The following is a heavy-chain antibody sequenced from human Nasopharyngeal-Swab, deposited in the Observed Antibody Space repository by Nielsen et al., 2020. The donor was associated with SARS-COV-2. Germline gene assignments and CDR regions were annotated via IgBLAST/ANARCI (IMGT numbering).Heavy chain of an antibody. D-gene: IGHD1-26*01. V-gene: IGHV3-48*03. Sequence: LKISCAASGFTFSNYEMNWVRQAPGKGLEWLSYISSSGTTIYYADSVKGRFTISRDNAKNSLYLQMSSLRAEDTAVYYCAREGVGAYYYYYHVDVWGQGTMVTVSS. J-gene: IGHJ6*02. CDR2: ISSSGTTI. CDR1: GFTFSNYE. CDR3: AREGVGAYYYYYHVDV.